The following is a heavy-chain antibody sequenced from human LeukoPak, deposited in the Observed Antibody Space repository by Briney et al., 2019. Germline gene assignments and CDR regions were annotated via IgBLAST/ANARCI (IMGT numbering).Heavy chain of an antibody. CDR3: ARAMHEGGATYYFDY. CDR1: GGSISSGGYY. V-gene: IGHV4-31*03. Sequence: PSETLSLTCTVSGGSISSGGYYWSWIRQHPGKGLEWIGYIYYSGSTYYNPSLKSRVTISVDTSKNQFSLKLSSVTAADTAVYYCARAMHEGGATYYFDYWGQGTLVTVSS. CDR2: IYYSGST. D-gene: IGHD1-26*01. J-gene: IGHJ4*02.